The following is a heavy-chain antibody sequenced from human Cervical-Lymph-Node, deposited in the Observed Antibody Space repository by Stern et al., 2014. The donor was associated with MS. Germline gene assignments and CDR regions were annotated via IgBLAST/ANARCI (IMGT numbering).Heavy chain of an antibody. V-gene: IGHV1-2*02. Sequence: VQLVESGADVKKPGASLKVSCKASGYTFTDYYMQWVRQAPAPGLEWMGWIHPNSGDTKYARKFQGRVTLTRDTSISTAYLELSRLTYDDTAVYYCARGLATALIADFWGQGTLVTVS. D-gene: IGHD2-21*01. CDR1: GYTFTDYY. CDR2: IHPNSGDT. J-gene: IGHJ4*02. CDR3: ARGLATALIADF.